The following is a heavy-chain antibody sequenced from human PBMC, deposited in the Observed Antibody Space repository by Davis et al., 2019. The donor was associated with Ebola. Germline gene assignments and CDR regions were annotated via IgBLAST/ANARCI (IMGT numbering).Heavy chain of an antibody. J-gene: IGHJ3*02. CDR2: INPNDGRT. CDR1: GYTFTNYY. Sequence: ASVKVSCKASGYTFTNYYMHWVRQAPGQGLEWMGMINPNDGRTIYAPSFRGRVTMTTDTSTTTIHLELTSLRSEDSALYYCARTLWVGDGFDIWGQGAMVTVSS. D-gene: IGHD5-24*01. CDR3: ARTLWVGDGFDI. V-gene: IGHV1-46*03.